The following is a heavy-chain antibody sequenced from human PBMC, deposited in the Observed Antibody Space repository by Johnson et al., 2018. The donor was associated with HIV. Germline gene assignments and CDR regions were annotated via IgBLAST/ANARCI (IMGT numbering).Heavy chain of an antibody. CDR1: GFTFDDYA. D-gene: IGHD3-16*01. J-gene: IGHJ3*02. V-gene: IGHV3-9*01. Sequence: VQLVESGGVLVQPGRSLRLSCAASGFTFDDYAMHWVRQAPGKGLEWVSGIRGSGGNTYYADSVKGQFTISRDNSKNTLYLQMNSLRAEDTALYYCAKDASTLGGDAFDIWGQGTMVTVSS. CDR2: IRGSGGNT. CDR3: AKDASTLGGDAFDI.